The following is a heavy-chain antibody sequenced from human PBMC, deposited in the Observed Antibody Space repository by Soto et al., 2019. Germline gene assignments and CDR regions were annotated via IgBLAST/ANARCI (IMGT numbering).Heavy chain of an antibody. J-gene: IGHJ4*02. V-gene: IGHV1-8*02. CDR3: ARAVRIAARNIGTYYFDY. CDR2: MNPNSGNT. Sequence: ASVKVSCKASGYTFTSYDINWVRQATGQGPEWMGWMNPNSGNTGYAQKLQGRVTMTRNTSISSAYMELSSLRSEDTAVYYCARAVRIAARNIGTYYFDYWGQGPLVTVSS. D-gene: IGHD6-6*01. CDR1: GYTFTSYD.